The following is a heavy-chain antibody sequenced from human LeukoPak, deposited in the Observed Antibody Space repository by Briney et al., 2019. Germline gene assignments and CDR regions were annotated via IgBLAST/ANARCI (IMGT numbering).Heavy chain of an antibody. J-gene: IGHJ4*02. CDR1: GFTVSSNY. V-gene: IGHV3-66*01. D-gene: IGHD3-22*01. CDR3: TRVHDYYDRIDFDY. CDR2: IYSGGST. Sequence: GGSLRLSCAASGFTVSSNYMSWVRQAPGKGLEWVSVIYSGGSTYYADSVKGRFTISRDNSKNTLYLQMNSLRAEDTAVYYCTRVHDYYDRIDFDYWGQGTLVTVSS.